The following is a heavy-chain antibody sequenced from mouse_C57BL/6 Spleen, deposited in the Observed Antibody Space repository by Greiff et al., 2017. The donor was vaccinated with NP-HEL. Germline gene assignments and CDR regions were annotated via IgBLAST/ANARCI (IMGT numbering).Heavy chain of an antibody. J-gene: IGHJ2*01. Sequence: QVQLQQSGPELVKPGASVKISCKASGYSFSSSWMNWVKQRPGKGLEWIGRIYPGDGDTNYNGKFKGKATLTADKSSSTAYMQLSSLTSEDSAVYFCASVSGCLFDYWGQGTTLTVSS. CDR2: IYPGDGDT. D-gene: IGHD3-2*02. V-gene: IGHV1-82*01. CDR1: GYSFSSSW. CDR3: ASVSGCLFDY.